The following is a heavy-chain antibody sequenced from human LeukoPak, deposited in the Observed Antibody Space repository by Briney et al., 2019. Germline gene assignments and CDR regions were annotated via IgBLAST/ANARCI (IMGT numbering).Heavy chain of an antibody. CDR1: GGSISSSNW. CDR2: IYHSGST. Sequence: SGTLSLTCAVSGGSISSSNWWSWVRQPPGKGLEWIGEIYHSGSTNYNPSLKSRVTISVDKSKNQFSLKLSSVTAADTAVYYCARDVTEWFGELSSWGQGTLVTVSS. D-gene: IGHD3-10*01. J-gene: IGHJ4*02. V-gene: IGHV4-4*02. CDR3: ARDVTEWFGELSS.